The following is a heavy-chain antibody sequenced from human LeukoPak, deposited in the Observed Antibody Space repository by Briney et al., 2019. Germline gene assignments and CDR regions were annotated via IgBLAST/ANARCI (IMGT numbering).Heavy chain of an antibody. D-gene: IGHD3-22*01. CDR3: TRAASSGPLFTYHMDV. Sequence: SETLSLTCTVSGGSISRSSYYWAWIRQPPGKGLEWIGSIYYSGSSYYNPSLKSRVTISVDTSKSHFSLKLSSVTAADTAVYYCTRAASSGPLFTYHMDVWGKGTTVTVSS. V-gene: IGHV4-39*07. CDR2: IYYSGSS. CDR1: GGSISRSSYY. J-gene: IGHJ6*03.